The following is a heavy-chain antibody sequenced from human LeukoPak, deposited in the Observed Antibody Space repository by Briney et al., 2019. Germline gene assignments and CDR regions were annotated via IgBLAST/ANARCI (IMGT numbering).Heavy chain of an antibody. CDR1: GGSFSGYY. Sequence: AETLSLTCAVYGGSFSGYYWSWIRQPPGKGLECIGEINHSGSTNYNPSLKSRVTISVDTSKNQFSLKVTSVTAADTALYYCARERIERYTYASSDFDYWGRGTLVTVSS. V-gene: IGHV4-34*01. J-gene: IGHJ4*02. D-gene: IGHD5-18*01. CDR3: ARERIERYTYASSDFDY. CDR2: INHSGST.